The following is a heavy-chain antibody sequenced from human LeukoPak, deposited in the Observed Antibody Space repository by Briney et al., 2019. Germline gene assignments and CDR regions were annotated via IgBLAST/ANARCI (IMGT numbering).Heavy chain of an antibody. CDR2: INHSGST. J-gene: IGHJ4*02. CDR1: GGSFSGYY. Sequence: SETLSLTCAVYGGSFSGYYWSWIRQPPGKGLEWIGEINHSGSTNYNPSLKSRVTISVDTSKNQFSLKLSSVTAADTAVYYCARSSYSLNFDYWGQGTLVTVSS. V-gene: IGHV4-34*01. D-gene: IGHD2-21*01. CDR3: ARSSYSLNFDY.